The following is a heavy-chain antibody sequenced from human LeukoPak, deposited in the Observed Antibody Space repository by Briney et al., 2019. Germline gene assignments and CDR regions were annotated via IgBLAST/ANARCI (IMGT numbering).Heavy chain of an antibody. V-gene: IGHV3-23*01. CDR3: ARHTGSGYYYGN. CDR1: GFTFSSNA. CDR2: ISGSGDST. Sequence: GGSLRPSCAASGFTFSSNAMSWVRQAPGKGLEWVSAISGSGDSTFYADSVKGRFTISRDNSKNTLYLQMNSLRAEDTAVYYCARHTGSGYYYGNWGQGTLVTVSS. D-gene: IGHD3-22*01. J-gene: IGHJ4*02.